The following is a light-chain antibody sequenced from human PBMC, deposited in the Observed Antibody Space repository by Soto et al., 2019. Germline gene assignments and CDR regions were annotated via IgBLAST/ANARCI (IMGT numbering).Light chain of an antibody. CDR3: HQYNTGLRT. V-gene: IGKV3-15*01. CDR1: LNVATN. CDR2: GAS. Sequence: TVMTQSPATLSMSPGDRAALSCRASLNVATNMAWYQQKPGQAPRLLIYGASIRATGVPARFTGSGSGTEFTLTINNLQSEDFAVYYCHQYNTGLRTSGRGTKVDIK. J-gene: IGKJ1*01.